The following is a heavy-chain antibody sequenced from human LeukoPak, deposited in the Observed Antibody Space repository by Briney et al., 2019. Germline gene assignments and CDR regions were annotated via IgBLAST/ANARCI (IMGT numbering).Heavy chain of an antibody. CDR2: ISTSGSTI. CDR1: GFTFSSYA. CDR3: ARGYSSSFFY. Sequence: GGSLRLSCAASGFTFSSYAMNWVRQAPGKGLDWVSYISTSGSTIYYADSVKGRFTISRDNSKNTLYLQMNSLRAEDTAVYYCARGYSSSFFYWGQGTLVTVSS. V-gene: IGHV3-48*03. J-gene: IGHJ4*02. D-gene: IGHD6-13*01.